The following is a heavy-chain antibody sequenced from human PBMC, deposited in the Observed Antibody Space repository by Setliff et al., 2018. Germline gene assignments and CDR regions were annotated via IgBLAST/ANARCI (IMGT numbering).Heavy chain of an antibody. J-gene: IGHJ6*03. Sequence: SVKVSCKASGCPFIGYFMHWVRQAPGQGLEWMGAIIPVLGMTDYAQKFQGRLTITADQSTTTVYMELSSLRFDDTALYYCARGPSPTVTPSRLIYFYHMDVWGTGTTVTVSS. CDR3: ARGPSPTVTPSRLIYFYHMDV. CDR1: GCPFIGYF. D-gene: IGHD4-17*01. CDR2: IIPVLGMT. V-gene: IGHV1-69*10.